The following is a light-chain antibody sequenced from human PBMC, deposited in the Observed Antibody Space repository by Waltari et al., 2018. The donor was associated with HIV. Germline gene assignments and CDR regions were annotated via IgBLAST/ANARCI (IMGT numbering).Light chain of an antibody. J-gene: IGLJ2*01. CDR2: EDV. Sequence: FMMTQPHSVAASPGTTVTISCTRSSGNFASHYLQWFQPTPGSAPTTVIFEDVHRPSGVPDRFSGSIDRSSNSASLTISGLKSEDAADYYCQSYDSPGPVIFGGGTKLTVL. V-gene: IGLV6-57*04. CDR1: SGNFASHY. CDR3: QSYDSPGPVI.